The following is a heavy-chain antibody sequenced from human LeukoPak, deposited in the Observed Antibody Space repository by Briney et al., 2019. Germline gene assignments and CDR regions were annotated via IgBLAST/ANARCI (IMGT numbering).Heavy chain of an antibody. D-gene: IGHD2-15*01. CDR1: GFTFSSHG. J-gene: IGHJ4*02. CDR2: IRSKANSYAT. V-gene: IGHV3-73*01. Sequence: GGSLRLSCGASGFTFSSHGMNWVRQASGKGLEWVGRIRSKANSYATAYAASVKGRFTISRDDSKNTAYLQMNSLKTEDTAVYYCTNDIVVVVAAITTQTAGWGQGTLVTVSS. CDR3: TNDIVVVVAAITTQTAG.